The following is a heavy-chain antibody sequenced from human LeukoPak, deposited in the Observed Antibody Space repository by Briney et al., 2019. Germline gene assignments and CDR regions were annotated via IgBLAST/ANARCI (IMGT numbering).Heavy chain of an antibody. CDR1: GYTFTSYY. CDR3: ASRVPPERDYYYYYYMDV. J-gene: IGHJ6*03. D-gene: IGHD1-14*01. Sequence: ASVKVSCKASGYTFTSYYMHWVRQAPGQGLEWMGLINPSGSSTSYAQKFQGRLSLTRDMSTSTDYMELSSLRSEDTAVYYCASRVPPERDYYYYYYMDVWGKGTTVTISS. V-gene: IGHV1-46*01. CDR2: INPSGSST.